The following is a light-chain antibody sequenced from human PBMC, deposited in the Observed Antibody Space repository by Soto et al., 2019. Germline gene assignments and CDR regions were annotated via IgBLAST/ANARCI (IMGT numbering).Light chain of an antibody. V-gene: IGKV1D-12*01. CDR3: QQANSFPLT. CDR2: AAT. CDR1: QDISNW. J-gene: IGKJ4*01. Sequence: DIQMTQSPSSVSASVGDRVTITCRASQDISNWLAWYQQKPGKAPRLLIYAATSLQSGVPSRFSGIGSATEFSLTISSLQPEDFATYYCQQANSFPLTFGGGTKVEIK.